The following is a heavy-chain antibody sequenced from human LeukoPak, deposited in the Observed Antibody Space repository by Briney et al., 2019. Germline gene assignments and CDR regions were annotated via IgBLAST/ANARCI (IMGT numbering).Heavy chain of an antibody. J-gene: IGHJ4*02. D-gene: IGHD3-3*02. Sequence: ASVKVSCKASGYTFTGYYMHWVRQAPGQGLEWMGWINPNSGGTNYAQKFQGRVTMTRDTSISTAYMELTSLRSDDTAMYYCAREISVSGTFSGLDSWGQGTLVTV. CDR1: GYTFTGYY. CDR3: AREISVSGTFSGLDS. CDR2: INPNSGGT. V-gene: IGHV1-2*02.